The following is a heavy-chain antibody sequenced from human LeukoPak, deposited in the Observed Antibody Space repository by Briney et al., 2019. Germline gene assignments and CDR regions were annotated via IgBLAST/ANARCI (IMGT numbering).Heavy chain of an antibody. J-gene: IGHJ4*02. V-gene: IGHV3-21*04. Sequence: GGSLRPSCAASGFNFVSYSMTWVRQAPGKGLEWVSSISSSGNNVFYADSVKGRFTISRDNAKNSLYLQMDSLRAEDTALYFCARERKEWEVLQDYWGQGTLVTVSS. CDR2: ISSSGNNV. CDR1: GFNFVSYS. CDR3: ARERKEWEVLQDY. D-gene: IGHD1-26*01.